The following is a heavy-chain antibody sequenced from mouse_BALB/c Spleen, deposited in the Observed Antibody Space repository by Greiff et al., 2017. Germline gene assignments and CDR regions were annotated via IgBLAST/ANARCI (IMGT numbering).Heavy chain of an antibody. V-gene: IGHV5-12-1*01. CDR3: ARHGDSFAY. CDR1: GFAFSSYD. Sequence: EVKLQESGGGLVKPGGSLKLSCAASGFAFSSYDMSWVRQTPEKRLEWVAYISSGGGSTYYPDTVKGRFTISRDNAKNTLYLQMSSLKSEDTAMYYCARHGDSFAYWGQGTLVTVSA. J-gene: IGHJ3*01. CDR2: ISSGGGST.